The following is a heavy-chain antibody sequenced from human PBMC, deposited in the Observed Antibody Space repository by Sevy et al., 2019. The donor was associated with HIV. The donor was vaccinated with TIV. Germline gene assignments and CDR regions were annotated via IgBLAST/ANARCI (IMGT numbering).Heavy chain of an antibody. D-gene: IGHD1-7*01. CDR3: ARVITGNTEGWGDYFDY. J-gene: IGHJ4*02. CDR1: GDSISSAGYS. CDR2: IYDSGRT. V-gene: IGHV4-30-2*01. Sequence: SETLSLTCAVSGDSISSAGYSWSWIRQPPGKGLEWIGYIYDSGRTYYNTSLKSRVTISVDRSKNQFSLNLSSVTAADTAVYYCARVITGNTEGWGDYFDYWGQGTLVTVSS.